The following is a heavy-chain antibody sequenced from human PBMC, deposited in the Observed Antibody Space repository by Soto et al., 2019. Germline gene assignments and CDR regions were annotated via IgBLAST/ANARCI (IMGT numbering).Heavy chain of an antibody. CDR3: ARALWRFGELLYYFDY. D-gene: IGHD3-10*01. V-gene: IGHV3-30-3*01. Sequence: GGSLRLSCAASGFTFSSYAMHWVRQAPGKGLEWVAVISYDGSNKYYADSVKGRFTISRDNSKNTLYLQMNSLRAEDTAVYYCARALWRFGELLYYFDYWGQGTLVTVSS. CDR2: ISYDGSNK. J-gene: IGHJ4*02. CDR1: GFTFSSYA.